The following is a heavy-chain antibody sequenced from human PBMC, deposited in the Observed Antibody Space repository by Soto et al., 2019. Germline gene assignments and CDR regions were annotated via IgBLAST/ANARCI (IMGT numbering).Heavy chain of an antibody. J-gene: IGHJ6*02. CDR1: GGSISSGDYY. CDR3: ARDRNSSSWYWGGYYYGMDV. CDR2: IYYSGST. D-gene: IGHD6-13*01. Sequence: PSETLSLTCTVSGGSISSGDYYWSWIRQPPGKGLEWIGYIYYSGSTYYNPSLKSRVTISVDTSKNQFSLKLSSVTAADTAVYYCARDRNSSSWYWGGYYYGMDVWGQGTTVTVSS. V-gene: IGHV4-30-4*01.